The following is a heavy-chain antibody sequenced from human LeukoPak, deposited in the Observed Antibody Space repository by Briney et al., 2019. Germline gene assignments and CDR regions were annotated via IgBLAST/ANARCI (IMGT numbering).Heavy chain of an antibody. V-gene: IGHV3-15*01. CDR2: IKSKTDGGTT. CDR3: TTDGGASSHTFDY. CDR1: GFTFSNAW. Sequence: GGSLRLSCAASGFTFSNAWISSVRQAPGEGLEWVGRIKSKTDGGTTDYAAPVKGRFTISRDNSKNTLYLQMNSLKTEDTAVYYCTTDGGASSHTFDYWGQGSLVTVSS. D-gene: IGHD2-15*01. J-gene: IGHJ4*02.